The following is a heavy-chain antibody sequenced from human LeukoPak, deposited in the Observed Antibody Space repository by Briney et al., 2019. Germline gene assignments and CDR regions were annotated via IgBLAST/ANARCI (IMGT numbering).Heavy chain of an antibody. J-gene: IGHJ4*02. CDR3: ARVSDIMISFGGVISYFDN. D-gene: IGHD3-16*02. CDR1: GDSFNDYY. CDR2: INHSGGT. V-gene: IGHV4-34*01. Sequence: SETLSLTCTLYGDSFNDYYWSWIRQPPGKGLCWIGEINHSGGTNYNPSLWSRLTISIDTSKHQFSLQVTSVTAADTGVYFCARVSDIMISFGGVISYFDNWGQGALVTVSS.